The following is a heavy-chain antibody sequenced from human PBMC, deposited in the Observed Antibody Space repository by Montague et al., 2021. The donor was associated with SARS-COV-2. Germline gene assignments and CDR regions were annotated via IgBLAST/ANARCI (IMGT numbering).Heavy chain of an antibody. CDR3: GRGVVAATPVVDY. J-gene: IGHJ4*02. CDR2: VYASGGT. CDR1: GDSISSFY. D-gene: IGHD2-15*01. V-gene: IGHV4-4*07. Sequence: SETLSLTCTVSGDSISSFYWNWIRQPAGKGLEWIGRVYASGGTXXXPSXKGRVTMSVDTSKNQFSLKLNSVTAADTAAYYCGRGVVAATPVVDYWGRGTLVTVSS.